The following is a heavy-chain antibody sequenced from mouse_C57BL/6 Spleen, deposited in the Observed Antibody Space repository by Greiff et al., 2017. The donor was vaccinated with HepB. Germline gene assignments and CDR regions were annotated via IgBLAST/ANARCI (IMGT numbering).Heavy chain of an antibody. J-gene: IGHJ3*01. V-gene: IGHV1-15*01. CDR3: TRPIYYYGSSLAWFAY. Sequence: VQGVESGAELVRPGASVTLSCKASGYTFTDYEMHWVKQTPVHGLEWIGAIDPETGGTAYNQKFKGKAILTADKSSSTAYMELRSLTSEDSAVYYCTRPIYYYGSSLAWFAYWGQGTLVTVSA. CDR1: GYTFTDYE. D-gene: IGHD1-1*01. CDR2: IDPETGGT.